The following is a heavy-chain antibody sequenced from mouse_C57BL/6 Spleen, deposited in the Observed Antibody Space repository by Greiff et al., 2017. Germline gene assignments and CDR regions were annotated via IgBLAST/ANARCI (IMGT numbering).Heavy chain of an antibody. CDR3: TRSTMVTTNYAVDC. CDR2: IDPETGGT. V-gene: IGHV1-15*01. D-gene: IGHD2-2*01. CDR1: GYTFTDYE. J-gene: IGHJ4*01. Sequence: QVHVKQSGAELVRPGASVTLSCKASGYTFTDYEMHWVKQTPVPGLEWIGAIDPETGGTAYNPKFKGKAILTADKSSSTAYMELRSLTSEDSAVYYCTRSTMVTTNYAVDCWGRGTSVTVSS.